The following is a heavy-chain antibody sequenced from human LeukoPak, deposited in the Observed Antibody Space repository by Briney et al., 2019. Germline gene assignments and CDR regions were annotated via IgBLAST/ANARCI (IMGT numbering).Heavy chain of an antibody. D-gene: IGHD3-10*01. V-gene: IGHV3-13*01. CDR1: GFTFSSYD. CDR2: IGTAGDT. CDR3: ARGWSHYYGSGSYYKLTQNWFDP. J-gene: IGHJ5*02. Sequence: GGSLRLSCAASGFTFSSYDMHWVRQATGKGLEWVSAIGTAGDTYYPGSVKGRFTISRENANNSLYLQMNSLRAGDTAVYYCARGWSHYYGSGSYYKLTQNWFDPWGQGTLVTVSS.